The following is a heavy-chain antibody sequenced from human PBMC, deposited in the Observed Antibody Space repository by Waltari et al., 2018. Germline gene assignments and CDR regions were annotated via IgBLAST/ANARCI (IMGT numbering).Heavy chain of an antibody. CDR1: GGTFSSYA. CDR2: VIPIFGTA. Sequence: QVQLVQPGAEVKKPGSSVKVSCKPAGGTFSSYAISWVRQAPGQGIAWMGGVIPIFGTANYAQKFQGRVTITADESTSTAYMELSSLRSEDTAVYYCARAILGYCSSTSCYKEFDYWGQGTLVTVSS. J-gene: IGHJ4*02. D-gene: IGHD2-2*02. CDR3: ARAILGYCSSTSCYKEFDY. V-gene: IGHV1-69*01.